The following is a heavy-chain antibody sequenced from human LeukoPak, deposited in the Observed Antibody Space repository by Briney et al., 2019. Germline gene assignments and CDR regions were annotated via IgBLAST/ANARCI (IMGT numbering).Heavy chain of an antibody. CDR1: GGSISSSYW. Sequence: SETLSLTCAVSGGSISSSYWWSWVRQPPGKGLEWIGEIYHSGITNYNPSLKSRVTMSVDTSKSQFSLKLSSVTAADTAVYYCARSSIAASHWYFDLWGRGTLVTVSS. CDR2: IYHSGIT. D-gene: IGHD6-6*01. J-gene: IGHJ2*01. CDR3: ARSSIAASHWYFDL. V-gene: IGHV4-4*02.